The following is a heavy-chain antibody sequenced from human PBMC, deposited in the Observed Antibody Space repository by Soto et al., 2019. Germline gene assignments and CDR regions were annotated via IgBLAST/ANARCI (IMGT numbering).Heavy chain of an antibody. CDR1: GDSVSTNIAA. CDR2: TLYRSSKWYN. D-gene: IGHD1-7*01. J-gene: IGHJ6*02. Sequence: SQTLALTCAISGDSVSTNIAAWSWIRQSPSRGLEWLGRTLYRSSKWYNEYAVSVKSRMTINPDTSKNQFSLQLNSVTPEDTAVYYCARDAAPTLNYPHGMDVWGQGTAVTVSS. CDR3: ARDAAPTLNYPHGMDV. V-gene: IGHV6-1*01.